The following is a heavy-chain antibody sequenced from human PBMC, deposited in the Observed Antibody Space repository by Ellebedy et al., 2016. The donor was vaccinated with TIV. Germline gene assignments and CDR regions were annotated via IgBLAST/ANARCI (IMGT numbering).Heavy chain of an antibody. CDR2: INHSGST. J-gene: IGHJ4*02. CDR3: RKFGVIARDY. V-gene: IGHV4-34*01. D-gene: IGHD3-10*01. CDR1: GGSFSAYS. Sequence: SETLSLTXAVYGGSFSAYSWSWIRQPPGKGLEWIGEINHSGSTNYNPSLKSRVTISVDTSKNQFSLKLSSVTAADTAVYYCRKFGVIARDYWGQGTLVTVSS.